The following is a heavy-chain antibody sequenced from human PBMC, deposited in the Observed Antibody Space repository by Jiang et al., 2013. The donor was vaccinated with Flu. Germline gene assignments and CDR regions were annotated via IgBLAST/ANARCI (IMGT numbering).Heavy chain of an antibody. CDR1: GFTFSTHS. Sequence: VQLVESGGGLVQPGGSLRLSCAASGFTFSTHSMNWVRQAPGKGLDWVAYISSSSLSKYYADSVKGRFTISRDNAKNSVYLQMNSLRDEDTAVYFCARSTGSPAYYFGMDVWGQGTTVTVSS. CDR3: ARSTGSPAYYFGMDV. V-gene: IGHV3-48*02. J-gene: IGHJ6*02. CDR2: ISSSSLSK.